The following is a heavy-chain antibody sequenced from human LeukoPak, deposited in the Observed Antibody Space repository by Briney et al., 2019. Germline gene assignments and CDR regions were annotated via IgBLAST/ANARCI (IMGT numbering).Heavy chain of an antibody. CDR2: ISGSGGST. Sequence: GGSLRLSCAASGFTFSSYAMSWVRQAPGKGLEWVSAISGSGGSTYYADSVKGRFTISRDNSKNTLYLQMNSLRAEDTAVYYCAMWDSSGYYVDYWGQGTLVTVSS. V-gene: IGHV3-23*01. CDR1: GFTFSSYA. CDR3: AMWDSSGYYVDY. D-gene: IGHD3-22*01. J-gene: IGHJ4*02.